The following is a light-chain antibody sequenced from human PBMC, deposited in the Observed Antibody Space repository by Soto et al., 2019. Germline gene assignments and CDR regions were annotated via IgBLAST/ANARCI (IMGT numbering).Light chain of an antibody. J-gene: IGLJ3*02. CDR2: DVS. Sequence: QPVLTQPASVSGSPGQSITISCTGTSSDVGVYNHVSWYQQHPGKVPKLMIYDVSNRPSGVFDRFSGSKSGNTASLTISGLQAEDEADYYCNSYRDTDTFWVFGGGTKLTVL. CDR1: SSDVGVYNH. V-gene: IGLV2-14*01. CDR3: NSYRDTDTFWV.